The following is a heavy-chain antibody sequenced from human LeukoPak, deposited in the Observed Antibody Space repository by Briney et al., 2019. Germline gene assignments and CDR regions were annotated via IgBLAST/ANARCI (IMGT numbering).Heavy chain of an antibody. J-gene: IGHJ6*02. CDR3: ARELRVDTAMVYPKYYYYGMDV. CDR2: INHSGST. V-gene: IGHV4-34*01. CDR1: GGSFSGYY. Sequence: PPETLSLTCAVYGGSFSGYYWSWIRQPPGKGLEWIGEINHSGSTYYNPSLKSRVTISVDTSKNQFSLKLSSVTAADTAVYYCARELRVDTAMVYPKYYYYGMDVWGQGTTVTVSS. D-gene: IGHD5-18*01.